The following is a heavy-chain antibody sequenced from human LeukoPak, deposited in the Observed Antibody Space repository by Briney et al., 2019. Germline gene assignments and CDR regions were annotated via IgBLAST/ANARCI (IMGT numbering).Heavy chain of an antibody. Sequence: PGGSLRLSCAASGFTFSNYGMHWIRQPPGKGLELIGHVYYSGSTYYSPSLKSRVTISVDTSKNQFSLKLSSVTAADTAVYYCARVTVSGSYYYPFPYWGQGTLVTVSS. J-gene: IGHJ4*02. V-gene: IGHV4-59*01. CDR3: ARVTVSGSYYYPFPY. CDR1: GFTFSNYG. CDR2: VYYSGST. D-gene: IGHD3-10*01.